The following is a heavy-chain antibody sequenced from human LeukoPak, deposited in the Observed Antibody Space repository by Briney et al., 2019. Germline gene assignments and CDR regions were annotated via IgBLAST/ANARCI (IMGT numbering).Heavy chain of an antibody. V-gene: IGHV3-23*01. D-gene: IGHD2-21*02. Sequence: GRSLRLSCAASGFTFSSYAMSWVRQAPGKGLEWVSAISGSGGSTYYADSVKGRFTISRDNSKNTLYLQMNSLRAEDTAVYYCAKDTSMVVVTAPDYWGQGTVHTVSS. CDR2: ISGSGGST. J-gene: IGHJ4*02. CDR3: AKDTSMVVVTAPDY. CDR1: GFTFSSYA.